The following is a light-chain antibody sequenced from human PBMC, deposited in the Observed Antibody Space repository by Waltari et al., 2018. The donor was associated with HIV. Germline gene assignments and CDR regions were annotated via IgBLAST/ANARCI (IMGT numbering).Light chain of an antibody. Sequence: QSALTQPASVSGSPGQSITTSCTGTSSDVGGYNLVSWYQQHPGKAPKLLMYEVSNRPSGVSNRFAGSKSGNTASLTISGLQAEDEADYYCCAYAGSTTYVIFGGGTKLTVL. J-gene: IGLJ2*01. V-gene: IGLV2-23*02. CDR2: EVS. CDR3: CAYAGSTTYVI. CDR1: SSDVGGYNL.